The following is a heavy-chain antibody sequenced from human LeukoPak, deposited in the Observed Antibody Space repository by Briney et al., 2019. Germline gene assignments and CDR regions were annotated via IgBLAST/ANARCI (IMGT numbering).Heavy chain of an antibody. Sequence: PGGSLRLSCAASGFTFSSYGMHWVRQAPGKGLEWVAVISYDGSNKYYADSEKGRFTISRDNSKNTLYLQMNSLRAEDTAVYYCAKDHPIYYDSSGYYPGYWGQGTLVTVSS. CDR3: AKDHPIYYDSSGYYPGY. CDR1: GFTFSSYG. V-gene: IGHV3-30*18. D-gene: IGHD3-22*01. CDR2: ISYDGSNK. J-gene: IGHJ4*02.